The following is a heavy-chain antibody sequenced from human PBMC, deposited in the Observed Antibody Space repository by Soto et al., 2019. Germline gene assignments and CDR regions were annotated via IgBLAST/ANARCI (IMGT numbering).Heavy chain of an antibody. CDR2: IYHSGST. CDR3: ARDLRSRSPYYVDV. V-gene: IGHV4-4*02. CDR1: TGSISSSNW. J-gene: IGHJ6*03. D-gene: IGHD3-3*01. Sequence: SETLSLTCAVSTGSISSSNWWSWVRQPPGKGLEWIGEIYHSGSTNYNPSLKSRVTISVDKSKNQLSLKLSSVTAADTAVYYCARDLRSRSPYYVDVWGKGTTVTSP.